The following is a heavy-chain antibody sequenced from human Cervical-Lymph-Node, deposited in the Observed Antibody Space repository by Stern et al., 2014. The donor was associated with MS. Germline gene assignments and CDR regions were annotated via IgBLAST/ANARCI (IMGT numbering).Heavy chain of an antibody. CDR2: IHHRGAT. V-gene: IGHV4-31*03. CDR3: AAIGPLMEGAAFDI. D-gene: IGHD3-16*01. Sequence: QVQLQESGPGLVKPSQTLSLSCTVSGAPVNSGGYYWTWIRQVPGKGLEWIGYIHHRGATFYNPPLKSRVTISVDTSENQVSLMLSSVTAADTAVYYCAAIGPLMEGAAFDIWGQGTLVTESS. CDR1: GAPVNSGGYY. J-gene: IGHJ3*02.